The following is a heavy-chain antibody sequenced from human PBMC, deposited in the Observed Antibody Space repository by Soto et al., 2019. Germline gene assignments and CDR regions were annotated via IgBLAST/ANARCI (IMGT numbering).Heavy chain of an antibody. CDR2: INPNSGGT. CDR3: ARGGRFGELLTYYYGMDV. J-gene: IGHJ6*02. CDR1: GYTFTGYY. V-gene: IGHV1-2*04. D-gene: IGHD3-10*01. Sequence: ASVKVSCKASGYTFTGYYMHWVRQAPGQGLEWMGWINPNSGGTNYAQKFQGWVTMTRDTSISTAYMELSRLRSDDTAVYYCARGGRFGELLTYYYGMDVWGQGTTVTAP.